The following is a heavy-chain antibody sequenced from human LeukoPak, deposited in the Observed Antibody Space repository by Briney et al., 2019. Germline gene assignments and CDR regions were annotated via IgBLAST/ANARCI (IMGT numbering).Heavy chain of an antibody. CDR2: ISYDGSNK. CDR1: GFTFSSYG. Sequence: GGSLRLSCAASGFTFSSYGMHWVRQAPGKGLEWVAVISYDGSNKYYADSVKGRFTIFRDNSKNTLYLQMSSLRAEDTAVYYCAKDRTVGASYWYFDLWGRGTLVTVSS. V-gene: IGHV3-30*18. CDR3: AKDRTVGASYWYFDL. J-gene: IGHJ2*01. D-gene: IGHD1-26*01.